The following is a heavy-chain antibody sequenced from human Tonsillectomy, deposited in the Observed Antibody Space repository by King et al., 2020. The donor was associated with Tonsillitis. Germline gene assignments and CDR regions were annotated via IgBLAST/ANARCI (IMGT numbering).Heavy chain of an antibody. D-gene: IGHD4-17*01. CDR1: GFTFSSYS. V-gene: IGHV3-21*01. CDR2: ITSSGSYI. CDR3: ARDGGRNDYGDYSNYYYYGMDV. Sequence: EVQLVESGGGLVKPGGSLRLSCAASGFTFSSYSLNWVRQAPGKGLEWVSSITSSGSYIYYADSLKGRFTISRDNAKNSLFLEMSSLRAEDTAVYYCARDGGRNDYGDYSNYYYYGMDVWGQGTTVTVSS. J-gene: IGHJ6*02.